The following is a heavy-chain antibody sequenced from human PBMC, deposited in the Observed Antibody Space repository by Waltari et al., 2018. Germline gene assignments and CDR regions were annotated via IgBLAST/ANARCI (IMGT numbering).Heavy chain of an antibody. V-gene: IGHV1-3*01. CDR3: AKTQYDFWSAYFDY. J-gene: IGHJ4*02. Sequence: QVYLVQSGAEVKKPGASVKVSCKDSGYTFTKYSMHWVRQAPGQGLEWMGWIHGGNGNTKYSKKFQDRLTISKDTSATTVYMELSSLTSEDTAVYYCAKTQYDFWSAYFDYWGQGTLVTVSS. D-gene: IGHD3-3*01. CDR2: IHGGNGNT. CDR1: GYTFTKYS.